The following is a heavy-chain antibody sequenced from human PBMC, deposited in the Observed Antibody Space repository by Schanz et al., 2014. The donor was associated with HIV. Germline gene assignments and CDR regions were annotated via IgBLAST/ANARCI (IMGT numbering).Heavy chain of an antibody. Sequence: EVQLLESGGGLEQPGGSLRLSCAASGFNFNNYAMTWVRQAPGKGLEWVSSISESGGRTYYADSVNSRFTISRDNSKNTLYLQMTTLRIDDTAVYYCAKPEYDSRGNSQSHFDYWGQGTLVTVSS. CDR3: AKPEYDSRGNSQSHFDY. D-gene: IGHD3-22*01. CDR1: GFNFNNYA. V-gene: IGHV3-23*01. J-gene: IGHJ4*02. CDR2: ISESGGRT.